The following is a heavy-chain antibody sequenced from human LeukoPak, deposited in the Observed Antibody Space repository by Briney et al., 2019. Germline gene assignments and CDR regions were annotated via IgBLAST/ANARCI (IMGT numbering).Heavy chain of an antibody. D-gene: IGHD6-19*01. CDR3: TSLTLIAVAGRDY. J-gene: IGHJ4*02. CDR1: GFTFSDHY. Sequence: PGGSLRLSCAASGFTFSDHYMDWVRQAPGKGLEWVGRSRNKANSYTTEYAASVKGRFTISRDDSQNSLYLQMNSLKTEDTAVYYCTSLTLIAVAGRDYWGQGTLVTVSS. V-gene: IGHV3-72*01. CDR2: SRNKANSYTT.